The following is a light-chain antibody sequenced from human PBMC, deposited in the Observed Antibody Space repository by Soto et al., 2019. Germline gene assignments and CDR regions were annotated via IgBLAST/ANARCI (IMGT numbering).Light chain of an antibody. CDR3: QQYGHPVHT. CDR1: QSISSSS. V-gene: IGKV3-20*01. Sequence: EIVLTQSPGTLSLSPGERATLSCRASQSISSSSLAWYQQKRGQAPRLLIYGASRRATGIPDTFSGSGSGTDFTLTISRLEPEDFAVYYCQQYGHPVHTFGPGTEVDIK. J-gene: IGKJ3*01. CDR2: GAS.